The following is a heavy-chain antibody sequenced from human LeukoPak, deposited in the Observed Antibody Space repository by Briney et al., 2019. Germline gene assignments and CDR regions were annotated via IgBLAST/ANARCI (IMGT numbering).Heavy chain of an antibody. CDR2: IYSGAST. CDR1: GFTVSSNY. D-gene: IGHD6-13*01. V-gene: IGHV3-53*01. CDR3: ARESIPRIAAAAYFDY. Sequence: GGSLRLSCAASGFTVSSNYMSWVRQAPGKGLEWVSVIYSGASTYYADSVKGRFTISRDNSKNTLYLQMNSLRAEDTAVYYCARESIPRIAAAAYFDYWGQGTLVTVSS. J-gene: IGHJ4*02.